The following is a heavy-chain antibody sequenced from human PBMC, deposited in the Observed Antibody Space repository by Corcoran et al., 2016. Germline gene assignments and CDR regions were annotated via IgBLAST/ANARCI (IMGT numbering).Heavy chain of an antibody. J-gene: IGHJ3*02. Sequence: EVQLVESGGGLVQPGGSLRVSCAASGFTFSSYWINWVRQAPGKGLEWVANIKQDGSEKNEVESVKGRFTISRDNAENSLYLQMNSLRAEDTALYYCTRAPIAGTFDIWGQGTMVTVSS. D-gene: IGHD1-1*01. V-gene: IGHV3-7*03. CDR1: GFTFSSYW. CDR3: TRAPIAGTFDI. CDR2: IKQDGSEK.